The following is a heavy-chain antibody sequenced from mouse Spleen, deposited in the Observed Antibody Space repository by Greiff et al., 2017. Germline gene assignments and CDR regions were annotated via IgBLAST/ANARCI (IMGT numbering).Heavy chain of an antibody. D-gene: IGHD4-1*02. CDR1: GYTFTSYG. CDR2: IYPRSGNT. V-gene: IGHV1-81*01. Sequence: QVQLQQSGAELARPGASVKLSCKASGYTFTSYGISWVKQRPGQGLEWIGEIYPRSGNTYYNEKFKGKATLTADKSSSTAYMELRSLTSEDSAVYFCASNWDYFDYWGQGTTLTVSS. J-gene: IGHJ2*01. CDR3: ASNWDYFDY.